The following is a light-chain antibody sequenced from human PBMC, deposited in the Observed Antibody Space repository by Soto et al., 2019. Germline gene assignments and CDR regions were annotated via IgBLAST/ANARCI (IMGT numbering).Light chain of an antibody. V-gene: IGKV1-5*03. CDR2: KAS. CDR3: QHYNSYSEA. Sequence: DIPMTQSPSSLSAYVGDRVTITCRTSQRIGTHLNWYHEKPGKAPKLLIYKASTLKSGVPSRFSGSGSGTEFTLTISSLQPDDFATYYCQHYNSYSEAFGQGTKV. J-gene: IGKJ1*01. CDR1: QRIGTH.